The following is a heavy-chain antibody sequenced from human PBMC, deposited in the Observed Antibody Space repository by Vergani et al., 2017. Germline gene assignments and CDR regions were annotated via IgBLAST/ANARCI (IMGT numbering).Heavy chain of an antibody. V-gene: IGHV1-2*02. CDR1: GDSFRTST. D-gene: IGHD2-15*01. CDR2: INPNSGGT. Sequence: QVQLVQSGAEVKRPGSSVKVSCRASGDSFRTSTISWVRQAPGQGLEWMGRINPNSGGTNYAQKFQGRVTMTRDTSISTAYMELSRLRSDDTAVYYCARGGKGYGSGALRFDPWGQGTLVTVSS. J-gene: IGHJ5*02. CDR3: ARGGKGYGSGALRFDP.